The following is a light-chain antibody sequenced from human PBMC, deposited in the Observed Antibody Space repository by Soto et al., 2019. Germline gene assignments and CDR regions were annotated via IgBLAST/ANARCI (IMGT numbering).Light chain of an antibody. CDR2: GAS. V-gene: IGKV3D-15*01. Sequence: EIVLTQSPGTLSVSPGDRVTLSGRASQSISIKLARYKDKPGQAPRLLIHGASTTATGAPARISGSGSGTEFTPTISSLQSEDFAVYYCQKFRNWPWTFGQGTKVDI. CDR3: QKFRNWPWT. CDR1: QSISIK. J-gene: IGKJ1*01.